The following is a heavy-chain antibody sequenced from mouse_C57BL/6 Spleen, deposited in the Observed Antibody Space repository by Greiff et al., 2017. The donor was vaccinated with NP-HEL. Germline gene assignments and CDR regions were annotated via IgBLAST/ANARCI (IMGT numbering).Heavy chain of an antibody. Sequence: EVMLVESGAELVKPGASVKLSCTASGFSIKDYYMHWVKQRTEQGLEWIGRIDPEDGETKYAPKFQGKATITADTSSNTAYLQLSSLTSEDTAVYYCAPAYYSNYYFDYWGQGTTLTVSS. D-gene: IGHD2-5*01. CDR3: APAYYSNYYFDY. CDR1: GFSIKDYY. V-gene: IGHV14-2*01. J-gene: IGHJ2*01. CDR2: IDPEDGET.